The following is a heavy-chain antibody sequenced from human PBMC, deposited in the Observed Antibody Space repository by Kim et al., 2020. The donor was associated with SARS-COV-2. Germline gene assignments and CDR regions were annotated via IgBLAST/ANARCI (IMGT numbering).Heavy chain of an antibody. CDR3: ARQLGLRSSGWYLGWFDP. V-gene: IGHV1-18*01. CDR2: ISAYNGNT. CDR1: GYTFTSYG. Sequence: ASVKVSCKASGYTFTSYGISWVRQAPGQGLEWMGWISAYNGNTNYAQKLQGRVTMTTDTSTSTAYMELRSLRSDDTAVYYCARQLGLRSSGWYLGWFDPWGQGTLVTVSS. D-gene: IGHD6-19*01. J-gene: IGHJ5*02.